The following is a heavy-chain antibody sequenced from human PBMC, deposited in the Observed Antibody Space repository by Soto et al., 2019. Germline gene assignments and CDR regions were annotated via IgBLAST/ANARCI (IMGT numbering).Heavy chain of an antibody. J-gene: IGHJ4*02. Sequence: QVQLVQSGAEVKKPGASVKVSCKASGYTFTSYYMHWVRQAPGQGLEWMGIINPSGGSTSYAQKFHGRVTMTRDKSTSTVYMELSSLRSEDTAVYYCATEAGRYCSGGSCYDYWGQGTLVTVSS. CDR2: INPSGGST. D-gene: IGHD2-15*01. CDR1: GYTFTSYY. V-gene: IGHV1-46*01. CDR3: ATEAGRYCSGGSCYDY.